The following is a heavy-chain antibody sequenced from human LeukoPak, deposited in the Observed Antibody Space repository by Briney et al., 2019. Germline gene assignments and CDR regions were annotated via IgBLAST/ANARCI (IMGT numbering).Heavy chain of an antibody. V-gene: IGHV4-59*12. D-gene: IGHD3-16*02. CDR1: GGSISSYY. Sequence: SETLSLTCTVSGGSISSYYWSWIRQPPGKGLEWIGYIYYIVSTNYNPSLKSRVTISVDTSKNQFSLKLSSVTAADTAVYYCARAPYDYVWGSYRPRPYFDYWGQGTLVTVSS. J-gene: IGHJ4*02. CDR2: IYYIVST. CDR3: ARAPYDYVWGSYRPRPYFDY.